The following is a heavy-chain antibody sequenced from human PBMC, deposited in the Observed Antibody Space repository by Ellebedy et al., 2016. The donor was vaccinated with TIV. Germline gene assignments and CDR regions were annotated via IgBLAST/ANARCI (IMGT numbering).Heavy chain of an antibody. CDR1: GFTFSSYP. J-gene: IGHJ4*02. CDR2: ISHDGSSQ. V-gene: IGHV3-30-3*01. CDR3: ARDLDKSSGWYGGAAY. D-gene: IGHD6-19*01. Sequence: GESLKISCTVSGFTFSSYPIHWVRQAPGKGLEWVAVISHDGSSQYYADSVKGRFTVSRDNSMTTVYLEMNSLRAEDTALYYCARDLDKSSGWYGGAAYWGQGTQVTVSS.